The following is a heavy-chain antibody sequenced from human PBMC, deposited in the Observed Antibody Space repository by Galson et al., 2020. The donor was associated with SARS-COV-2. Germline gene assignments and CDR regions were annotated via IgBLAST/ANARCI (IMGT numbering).Heavy chain of an antibody. CDR1: GYSFTTYG. D-gene: IGHD3-10*01. CDR2: IDPSDSYT. V-gene: IGHV5-10-1*01. CDR3: ARRGPWELVSGLDY. J-gene: IGHJ4*02. Sequence: HGESLKISCKGSGYSFTTYGISWVRQMPGKGLEWMGRIDPSDSYTKYTPSLQGHVTISVDNSQSTAYLQWSSLKASDTAMYYCARRGPWELVSGLDYWGQGTLVTVSS.